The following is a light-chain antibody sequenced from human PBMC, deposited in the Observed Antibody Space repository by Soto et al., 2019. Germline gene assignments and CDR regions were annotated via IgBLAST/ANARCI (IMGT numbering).Light chain of an antibody. J-gene: IGKJ1*01. Sequence: EIVLTQSPGTLSLSPGERATLSCRASQSVFNNHIGWYQQKPGQAPRRLIFGASFRATGIPDRFSGSGSGTDFTLTISRLETEDVAVYYCQQYGSSPTTFGQGTKVESK. V-gene: IGKV3-20*01. CDR2: GAS. CDR1: QSVFNNH. CDR3: QQYGSSPTT.